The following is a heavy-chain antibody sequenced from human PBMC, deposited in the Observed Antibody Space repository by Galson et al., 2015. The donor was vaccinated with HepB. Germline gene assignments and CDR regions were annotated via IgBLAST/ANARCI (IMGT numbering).Heavy chain of an antibody. CDR3: ASALTYCSSSNCFGGWFDP. Sequence: SVKVSCKASGYIFTSYYIHWVRQAPGQGLEWMGIINRSGGSTSYAQRFQGRVTMTRDTSTSTVYLELSSLRSEDTAVYYCASALTYCSSSNCFGGWFDPWGQGTLVTVSS. J-gene: IGHJ5*02. V-gene: IGHV1-46*01. CDR2: INRSGGST. D-gene: IGHD2-2*01. CDR1: GYIFTSYY.